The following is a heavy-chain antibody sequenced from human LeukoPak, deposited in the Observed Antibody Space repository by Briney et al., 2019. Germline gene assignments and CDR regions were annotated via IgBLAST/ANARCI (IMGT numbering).Heavy chain of an antibody. CDR3: AKDSVSQNGIFDPFDI. CDR1: GFTFRNYA. Sequence: GGSLRLSCGASGFTFRNYAVTWVRQAPGKGLEWVSSIEGDGSGTYYTDSARGRFIVSRDNSKNTLFLQMNRLRAEDAAVYYCAKDSVSQNGIFDPFDIWGQGTLVTVSS. D-gene: IGHD2-15*01. CDR2: IEGDGSGT. J-gene: IGHJ3*02. V-gene: IGHV3-23*03.